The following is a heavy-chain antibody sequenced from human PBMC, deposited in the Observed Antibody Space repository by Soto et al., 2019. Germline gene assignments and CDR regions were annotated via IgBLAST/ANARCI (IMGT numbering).Heavy chain of an antibody. Sequence: EVQLLESGGGLVQPGGSLRLSCAASGFTFSSYAMTWVRQAPGKGLEWVSGISGSGATTSYADSVKGRFTVSRDNSKNTLYLQMNSRRVEDTAVYHCAKLRYFDWSAYNWFEYWGQGTPVIVSS. CDR3: AKLRYFDWSAYNWFEY. J-gene: IGHJ5*01. D-gene: IGHD3-9*01. CDR1: GFTFSSYA. V-gene: IGHV3-23*01. CDR2: ISGSGATT.